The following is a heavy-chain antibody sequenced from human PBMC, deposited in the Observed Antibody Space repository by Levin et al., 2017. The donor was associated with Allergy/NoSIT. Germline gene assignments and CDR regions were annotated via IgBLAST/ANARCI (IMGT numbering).Heavy chain of an antibody. CDR2: ISYDGSNK. CDR3: AKGRWGYCSGGSCYSGFDY. J-gene: IGHJ4*02. CDR1: EFTFSSYD. V-gene: IGHV3-30*18. Sequence: GGSLRLSCAASEFTFSSYDMHWVRQAPGKGLEWLSVISYDGSNKYYADSVKGRFTISRDNSKNTLYLQMNSLRVEDTAVFYCAKGRWGYCSGGSCYSGFDYWGQGTLVTVSS. D-gene: IGHD2-15*01.